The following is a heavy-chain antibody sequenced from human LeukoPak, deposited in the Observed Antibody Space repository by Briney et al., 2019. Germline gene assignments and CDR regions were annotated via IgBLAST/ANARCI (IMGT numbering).Heavy chain of an antibody. Sequence: ASVKVSCKASGYTFTNYYIHWVRQAPGQGLEWMAIINPSGGSTSFAQKFQGRVTITRDTSTSTVYMVLSSLRSEETAVYYCARAPILYATNWFDPWGQGTLVTVSS. J-gene: IGHJ5*02. CDR1: GYTFTNYY. CDR2: INPSGGST. V-gene: IGHV1-46*01. D-gene: IGHD2-8*01. CDR3: ARAPILYATNWFDP.